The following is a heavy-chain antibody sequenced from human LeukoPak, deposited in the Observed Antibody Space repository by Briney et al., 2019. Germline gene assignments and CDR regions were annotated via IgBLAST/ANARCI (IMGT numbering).Heavy chain of an antibody. CDR2: INPNSGDT. J-gene: IGHJ4*02. V-gene: IGHV1-2*02. Sequence: GASVKVSCKASGYTFTGYYMHWVRQAPGQGLEWMGWINPNSGDTHYAQKFQGRVTMTSDTSISTAYMELSRLRSDDTAMYYCARDRGSSWFADYWGQGTLVTVSS. CDR3: ARDRGSSWFADY. CDR1: GYTFTGYY. D-gene: IGHD6-13*01.